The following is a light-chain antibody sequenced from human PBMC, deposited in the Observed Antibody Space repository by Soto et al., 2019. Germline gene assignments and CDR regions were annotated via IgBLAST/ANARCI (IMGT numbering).Light chain of an antibody. J-gene: IGLJ3*02. Sequence: QSVLTQPPSASGTPGQRVTISCSGSSSNIGSHSAYWYQQLPGTAPKLLIYRNNQRPSGVPDRFSGSKSGTSASLDISGLRSEDEADYYCATWDDSLSGRVFGGGTQQT. CDR2: RNN. V-gene: IGLV1-47*01. CDR3: ATWDDSLSGRV. CDR1: SSNIGSHS.